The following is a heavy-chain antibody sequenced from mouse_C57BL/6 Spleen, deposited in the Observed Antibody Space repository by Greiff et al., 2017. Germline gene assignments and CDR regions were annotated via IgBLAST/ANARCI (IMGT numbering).Heavy chain of an antibody. CDR2: ISYDGSN. CDR1: GYSITSGYY. J-gene: IGHJ1*03. CDR3: ARYVNYRYTDV. Sequence: EVKLMESGPGLVKPSQSLSLTCSVTGYSITSGYYWNWIRQFPGNKLEWMGYISYDGSNNYNPSLKNRISITRDPSTHQFFLTLNSVTTEDTATYYSARYVNYRYTDVWGTETAGTAAS. V-gene: IGHV3-6*01.